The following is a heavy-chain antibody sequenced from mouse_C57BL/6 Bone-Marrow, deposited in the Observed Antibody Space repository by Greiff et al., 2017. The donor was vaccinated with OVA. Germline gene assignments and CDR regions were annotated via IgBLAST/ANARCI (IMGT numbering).Heavy chain of an antibody. CDR3: TPLLDLFAY. CDR2: IDPEDGDT. V-gene: IGHV14-4*01. D-gene: IGHD2-10*01. Sequence: DVKLVESGAELVRPGASVKLSCTASGFNIKDDYMHWVKQRPEQGLEWIGWIDPEDGDTEYASKFQGKATITADTSSNTAYLQLSSLTSEDTAVYYCTPLLDLFAYWGQGTLVTVSA. CDR1: GFNIKDDY. J-gene: IGHJ3*01.